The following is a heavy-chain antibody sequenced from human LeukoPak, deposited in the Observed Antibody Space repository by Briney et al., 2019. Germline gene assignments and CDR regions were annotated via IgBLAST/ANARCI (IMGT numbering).Heavy chain of an antibody. D-gene: IGHD6-13*01. CDR1: GFTFSSYS. CDR2: ISSSSSYI. V-gene: IGHV3-21*04. J-gene: IGHJ4*02. CDR3: AKGLLAAASRLAFDY. Sequence: GGSLRLSCAASGFTFSSYSMNWVRQAPGKGLEWVSSISSSSSYIYCADSVKGRFTISRDNAKNSLYLQMNSLRAEDTAVYYCAKGLLAAASRLAFDYWGQGTLVTVSS.